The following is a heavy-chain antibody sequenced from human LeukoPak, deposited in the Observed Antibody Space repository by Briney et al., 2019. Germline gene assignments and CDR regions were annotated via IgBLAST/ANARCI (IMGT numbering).Heavy chain of an antibody. Sequence: PSQTLSLTCAISGDSVSSNSAAWNWIRQSPSRGLEWLGRTYYRSKWYNDYAVSVKSQITINPDTSKNQFSLQLNSVTPEDTAVHYCARGVFGSSWYSYYFDYWGQGTLVTVSS. J-gene: IGHJ4*02. CDR2: TYYRSKWYN. CDR3: ARGVFGSSWYSYYFDY. V-gene: IGHV6-1*01. CDR1: GDSVSSNSAA. D-gene: IGHD6-13*01.